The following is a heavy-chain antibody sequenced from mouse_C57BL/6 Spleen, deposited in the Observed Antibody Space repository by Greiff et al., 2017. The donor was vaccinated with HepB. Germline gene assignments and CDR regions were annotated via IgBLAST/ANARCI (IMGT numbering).Heavy chain of an antibody. CDR1: GYTFTSYW. V-gene: IGHV1-61*01. CDR3: ARSGDSDFDY. CDR2: IYPSDSET. J-gene: IGHJ2*01. D-gene: IGHD3-1*01. Sequence: VQLQQSGAELVKPGASVKMSCKASGYTFTSYWMDWVKQRPGQGLEWIGNIYPSDSETHYNQKFKDKATLTVDKSSSTAYMQLSSLTSEDSAVYYCARSGDSDFDYWGQGTTLTVSS.